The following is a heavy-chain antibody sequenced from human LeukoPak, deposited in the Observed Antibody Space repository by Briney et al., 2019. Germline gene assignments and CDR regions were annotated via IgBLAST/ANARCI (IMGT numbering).Heavy chain of an antibody. D-gene: IGHD4-23*01. CDR1: GFTFSSYA. CDR2: ISYDGSNK. J-gene: IGHJ4*02. V-gene: IGHV3-30-3*01. Sequence: GGSLRLSRAASGFTFSSYAMHWVRQAPGKGLEWVAVISYDGSNKYYADSVKGRFTISRDNSKNTLYLQMNSLRAEDTAVYYCAREPNSRPLDWGQGTLVTVSS. CDR3: AREPNSRPLD.